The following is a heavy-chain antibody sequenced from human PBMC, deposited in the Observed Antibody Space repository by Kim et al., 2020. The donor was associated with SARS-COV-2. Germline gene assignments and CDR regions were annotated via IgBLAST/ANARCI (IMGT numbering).Heavy chain of an antibody. CDR3: ARDRMGGAFEM. Sequence: GGSLRLSCATSGFTFSAYDMNWVRQAPGKGLEWLSFITKSSTTIYYADSVEGRFTISRDNAKNSLYLQMNSLRAEDTALYYCARDRMGGAFEMWGQGTMGSVSS. CDR2: ITKSSTTI. J-gene: IGHJ3*02. V-gene: IGHV3-48*01. CDR1: GFTFSAYD. D-gene: IGHD3-16*01.